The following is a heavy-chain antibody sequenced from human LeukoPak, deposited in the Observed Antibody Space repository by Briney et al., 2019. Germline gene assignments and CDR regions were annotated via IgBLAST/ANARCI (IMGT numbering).Heavy chain of an antibody. V-gene: IGHV1-18*01. CDR3: ARIDYGDYVLFAFGSVETGPIDY. Sequence: ASVKVSCKASGYTFTSYDINWVRQATGQGLEWMGWVNPNTGNTNYAQKLQGRVTMTIDTSTSTAYMELRSLRSDDTAVYYCARIDYGDYVLFAFGSVETGPIDYWGQGTLVTVSS. CDR2: VNPNTGNT. CDR1: GYTFTSYD. D-gene: IGHD4-17*01. J-gene: IGHJ4*02.